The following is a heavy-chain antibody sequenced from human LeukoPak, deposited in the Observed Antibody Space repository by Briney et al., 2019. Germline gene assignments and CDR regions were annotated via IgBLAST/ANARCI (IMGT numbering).Heavy chain of an antibody. CDR1: GFIFSNFW. CDR2: INSDASST. Sequence: PGGSLRLSCAASGFIFSNFWIHWVRHAPGKGLEWVSSINSDASSTNYADSVRGRFTISRDNAKNTLYLQMGSLRGEDTAVYYCARGPSTHYHDSGGYYRALDIWGQGTKVTVSS. J-gene: IGHJ3*02. CDR3: ARGPSTHYHDSGGYYRALDI. D-gene: IGHD3-22*01. V-gene: IGHV3-74*01.